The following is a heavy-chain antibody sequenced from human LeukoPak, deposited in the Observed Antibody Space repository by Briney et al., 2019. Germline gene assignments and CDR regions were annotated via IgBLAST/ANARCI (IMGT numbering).Heavy chain of an antibody. D-gene: IGHD3-10*01. CDR2: IYYSGST. CDR3: ARERYYGSGSHLFDY. CDR1: GGSISSGGYY. V-gene: IGHV4-31*03. J-gene: IGHJ4*02. Sequence: PSETLSLTCTVSGGSISSGGYYWSWIRQHPGKGLEWIGYIYYSGSTYYNPSLKSRVTISVDTSKNQFSLKLSSVTAADTAVYYCARERYYGSGSHLFDYWGQGTLVTVSS.